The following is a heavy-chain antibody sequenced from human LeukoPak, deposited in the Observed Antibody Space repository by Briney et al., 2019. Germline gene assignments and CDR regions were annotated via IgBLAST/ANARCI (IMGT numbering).Heavy chain of an antibody. J-gene: IGHJ4*02. CDR1: GGTFSSYA. D-gene: IGHD3-22*01. V-gene: IGHV1-69*04. CDR3: ASQNYDSSGYYTDY. Sequence: SVEVSCKASGGTFSSYAISWVRQAPGQGLEWMGRIIPILGIANYAQKFQGRVTITADKSTSTAYMELSSLRSEDTAVYYCASQNYDSSGYYTDYWGQGTLVTVSS. CDR2: IIPILGIA.